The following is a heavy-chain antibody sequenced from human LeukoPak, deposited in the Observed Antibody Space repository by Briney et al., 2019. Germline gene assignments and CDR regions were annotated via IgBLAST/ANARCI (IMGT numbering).Heavy chain of an antibody. J-gene: IGHJ5*02. CDR3: ARGLLGFMRSDYSNYWDNWFDP. D-gene: IGHD4-11*01. Sequence: VASVKVSCKASGYTFTSYGISWVRQAPGQGLEWMGWISAYNGNTNYAQKLQGRVTITRNTSISTAYMELSSLRFEDTAVYYCARGLLGFMRSDYSNYWDNWFDPWGQGTLVTVSS. CDR2: ISAYNGNT. CDR1: GYTFTSYG. V-gene: IGHV1-18*01.